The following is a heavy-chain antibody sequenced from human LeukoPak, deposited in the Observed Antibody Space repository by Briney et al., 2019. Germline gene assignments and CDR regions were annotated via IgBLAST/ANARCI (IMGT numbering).Heavy chain of an antibody. V-gene: IGHV4-39*01. J-gene: IGHJ4*02. CDR1: GGSVTTTNFD. Sequence: SETLSLTCAVSGGSVTTTNFDWAWIRQPPGQGLEWIATISSIGKSYYNPYLMSRVTISVDTSKNQFSLDVTSVTAADTSLFYCARFKGGPGFDYWGRGIMVIVS. D-gene: IGHD1-26*01. CDR2: ISSIGKS. CDR3: ARFKGGPGFDY.